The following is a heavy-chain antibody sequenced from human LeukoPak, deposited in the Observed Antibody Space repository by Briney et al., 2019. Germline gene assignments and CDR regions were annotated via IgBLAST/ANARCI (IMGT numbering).Heavy chain of an antibody. CDR2: IYSGGST. CDR1: GFTVSSNY. Sequence: AGGSLRLSCAASGFTVSSNYMSWVRQAPGKGLEWVSVIYSGGSTYYADSVKGRFTISRDNSKNTLYLQMNSLRAEDTAVYYCARSVATRRVYYYYYYMDVWGKGTTATVSS. CDR3: ARSVATRRVYYYYYYMDV. D-gene: IGHD5-12*01. V-gene: IGHV3-53*01. J-gene: IGHJ6*03.